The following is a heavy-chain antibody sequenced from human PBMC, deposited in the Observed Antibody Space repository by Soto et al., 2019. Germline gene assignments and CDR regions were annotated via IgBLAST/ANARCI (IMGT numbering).Heavy chain of an antibody. CDR2: IKAIGDGGTT. V-gene: IGHV3-15*01. D-gene: IGHD2-8*01. Sequence: GGSRLSCATSGFTFTNAWMAWVRQAPGKGLEWVGRIKAIGDGGTTNYAAPVKGRFTVSRDDSENTLYLQMNSLRVEDTGIYYCHTPHGRNAFDIWGQGTVVTVSS. J-gene: IGHJ3*02. CDR1: GFTFTNAW. CDR3: HTPHGRNAFDI.